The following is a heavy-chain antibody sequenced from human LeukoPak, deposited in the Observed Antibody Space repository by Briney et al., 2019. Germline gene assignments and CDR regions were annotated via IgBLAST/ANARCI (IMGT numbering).Heavy chain of an antibody. D-gene: IGHD2-2*01. CDR2: IYYSGST. CDR3: ARDFRDIVVVPAAMSYFDY. Sequence: SETLSLTCTVSGYSISSGYYWGWIRQPPGKGLEWIGSIYYSGSTYYNPSLKSRVTISVDTSKNQFSLKLSSVTAADTAVYYCARDFRDIVVVPAAMSYFDYWGQGTLVTVSS. CDR1: GYSISSGYY. V-gene: IGHV4-38-2*02. J-gene: IGHJ4*02.